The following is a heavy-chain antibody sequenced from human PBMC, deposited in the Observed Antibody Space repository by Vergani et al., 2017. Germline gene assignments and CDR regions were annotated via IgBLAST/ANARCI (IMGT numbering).Heavy chain of an antibody. D-gene: IGHD2-2*01. Sequence: EVPLVPSGAAVKTPGESMKISCKGSGYSFTSYWIGWVRQMPGKGLEWMGIIYPGDSDTRYSPSFQGQVTISADKSISTAYLQWSSLKASDTAMYYCARLGDIVVVPAASLDYWGQGTLVTVSS. CDR1: GYSFTSYW. CDR2: IYPGDSDT. CDR3: ARLGDIVVVPAASLDY. J-gene: IGHJ4*02. V-gene: IGHV5-51*01.